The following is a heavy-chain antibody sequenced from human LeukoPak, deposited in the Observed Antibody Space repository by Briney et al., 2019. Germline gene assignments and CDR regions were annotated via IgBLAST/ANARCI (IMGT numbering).Heavy chain of an antibody. J-gene: IGHJ6*03. Sequence: PSETLSLTCTVSGGSISSYYWSWIRQPPGKGVEWIGYIYYSGSTNYNPSLKSRVTISVDTSKNQFSLKLSSVTAADTAVYYCARATTVTTYDYYYYMDVWGKGTTVTVSS. D-gene: IGHD4-17*01. CDR2: IYYSGST. CDR1: GGSISSYY. V-gene: IGHV4-59*01. CDR3: ARATTVTTYDYYYYMDV.